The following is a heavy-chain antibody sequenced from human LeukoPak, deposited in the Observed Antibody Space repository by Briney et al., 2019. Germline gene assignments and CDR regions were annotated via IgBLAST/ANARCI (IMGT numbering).Heavy chain of an antibody. CDR3: AREVVTPSAFDI. D-gene: IGHD4-23*01. V-gene: IGHV4-34*01. J-gene: IGHJ3*02. CDR2: INHSGST. CDR1: GGSLSGYY. Sequence: SETLSLTCAVYGGSLSGYYWSWIRQPPGKGLEWIGEINHSGSTNYNPSLKSRVTISVDTSKNQFSLKLSSVTAADTAVYYCAREVVTPSAFDIWGQGTMVTVS.